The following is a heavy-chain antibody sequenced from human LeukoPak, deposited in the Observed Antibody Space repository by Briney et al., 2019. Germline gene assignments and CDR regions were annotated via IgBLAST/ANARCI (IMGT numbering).Heavy chain of an antibody. CDR1: GGSISSYY. J-gene: IGHJ6*03. D-gene: IGHD6-13*01. V-gene: IGHV4-59*01. CDR3: ARDRLEVAAAGHRYYYYMDV. Sequence: SETQSLTCTVSGGSISSYYWSWIRQPPGKGLEWIGYIYYSGSTNYNPSLKSRVTISVDTSKNQFSLKLSSVTAADTAVYYCARDRLEVAAAGHRYYYYMDVWGKGTTVTVSS. CDR2: IYYSGST.